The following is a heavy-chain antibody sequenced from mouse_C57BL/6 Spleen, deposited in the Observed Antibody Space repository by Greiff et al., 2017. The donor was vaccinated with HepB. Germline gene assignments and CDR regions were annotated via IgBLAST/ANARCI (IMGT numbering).Heavy chain of an antibody. D-gene: IGHD2-4*01. CDR2: ISSGGDYI. CDR3: TRDSDYDDVYYYAMDY. J-gene: IGHJ4*01. V-gene: IGHV5-9-1*02. CDR1: GFTFSSYA. Sequence: EVQLVESGEGLVKPGGSLKLSCAASGFTFSSYAMSWVRQTPEKRLEWVAYISSGGDYIYYADTVKGRFTISRDNARNTLYLQMSSLKSEDTAMYYCTRDSDYDDVYYYAMDYWGQGTSVTVSS.